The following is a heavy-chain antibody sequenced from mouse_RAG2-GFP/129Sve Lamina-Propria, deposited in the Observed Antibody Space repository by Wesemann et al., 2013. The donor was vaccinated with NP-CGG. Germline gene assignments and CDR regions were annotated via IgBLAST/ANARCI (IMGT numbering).Heavy chain of an antibody. CDR3: AREDDYDGDYYAMDY. CDR1: GYTFTSYW. D-gene: IGHD2-4*01. CDR2: INPSNGGT. J-gene: IGHJ4*01. V-gene: IGHV1-53*01. Sequence: QVQLQQSGAELVRPGASVTLSCKASGYTFTSYWMHWVKQRPGQGLEWIGEINPSNGGTNYNEKFKGKATLTADKSSSTAYMELRSLTSEDSAVYFCAREDDYDGDYYAMDYWGQGTSVTVSS.